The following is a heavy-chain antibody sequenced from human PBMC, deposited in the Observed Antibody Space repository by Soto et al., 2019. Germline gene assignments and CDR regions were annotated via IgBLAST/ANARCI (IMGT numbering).Heavy chain of an antibody. D-gene: IGHD6-19*01. CDR3: ARGDPGIAVAGNDY. J-gene: IGHJ4*02. CDR2: MNPNSGNT. Sequence: ASVKVSCKASGYTFTSYDINWVRQATGQGLEWMGWMNPNSGNTGYAQKFQGRVTMTRNTSISTAYMELSSLRSEDTAVYYCARGDPGIAVAGNDYWGQGTLVTVSS. V-gene: IGHV1-8*01. CDR1: GYTFTSYD.